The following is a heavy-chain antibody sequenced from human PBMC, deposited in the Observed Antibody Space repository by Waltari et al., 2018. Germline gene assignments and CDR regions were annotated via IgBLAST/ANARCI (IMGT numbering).Heavy chain of an antibody. CDR1: GYTFTGYY. J-gene: IGHJ4*02. CDR2: INPNSGGT. CDR3: ARDEGGAAAALDY. V-gene: IGHV1-2*02. D-gene: IGHD6-13*01. Sequence: QVQLVQSGAEVKKPGASVKVSCKASGYTFTGYYMHWVRPAPGQGLEWMVWINPNSGGTNDAQKFQGRVNMTRYTSISTAYMELSRLRSDDTAVYYCARDEGGAAAALDYWGQGTLVTVSS.